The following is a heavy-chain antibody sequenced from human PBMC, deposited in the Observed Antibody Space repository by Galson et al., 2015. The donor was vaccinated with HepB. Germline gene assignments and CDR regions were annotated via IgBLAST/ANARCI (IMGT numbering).Heavy chain of an antibody. CDR2: ISSSSTSI. CDR3: ARRIDS. CDR1: GFTFSPYD. J-gene: IGHJ4*02. Sequence: CAASGFTFSPYDMNWVRQAPGKGLEWISFISSSSTSIYYADSVKGRFTISRDNAKSTLYLQLNNLRAEDTAVYYCARRIDSWGQGTLVTVSS. V-gene: IGHV3-48*01.